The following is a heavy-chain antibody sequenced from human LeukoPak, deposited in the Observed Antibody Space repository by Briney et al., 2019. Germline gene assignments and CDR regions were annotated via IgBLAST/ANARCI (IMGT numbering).Heavy chain of an antibody. CDR2: INPNSGGT. CDR1: GYTFTGYY. CDR3: ASSGYSSSWYPPAGAFDI. J-gene: IGHJ3*02. D-gene: IGHD6-13*01. V-gene: IGHV1-2*04. Sequence: ASVKVSCKASGYTFTGYYMHWVRQAPGRGLEWMGWINPNSGGTNYAQKFQGWVTMTRDTSISTAYMELSRLRSDDTAVYYCASSGYSSSWYPPAGAFDIWGQGTMVTVSS.